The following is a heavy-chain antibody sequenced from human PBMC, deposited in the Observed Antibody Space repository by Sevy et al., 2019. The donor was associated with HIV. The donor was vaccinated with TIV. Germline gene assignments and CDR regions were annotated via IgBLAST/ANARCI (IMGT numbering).Heavy chain of an antibody. CDR3: ARDRRLGELSPSDY. J-gene: IGHJ4*02. Sequence: GGSLRLSCAASGFTFSSYSMNWVRQAPGKGLEWVSSISSSSSYIYYADSVKGRFTISRDNAKNSLYLQMNSLRAEDTAMYYCARDRRLGELSPSDYWGQGTLVTVSS. V-gene: IGHV3-21*01. CDR2: ISSSSSYI. D-gene: IGHD3-16*02. CDR1: GFTFSSYS.